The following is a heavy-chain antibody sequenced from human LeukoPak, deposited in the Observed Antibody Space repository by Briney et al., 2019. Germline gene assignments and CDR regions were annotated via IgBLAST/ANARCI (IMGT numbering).Heavy chain of an antibody. D-gene: IGHD3-10*01. CDR1: GFTFSSYG. Sequence: PGRSLRLSCAASGFTFSSYGMHWVRQAPGKGLEWVAVIWYDGSNKYYADSVKGRFTISRDNSKNTLSLQMNSLRAEDTAVYYCAKSRYGSGSYYSPFDYWGQGTLVTVSS. CDR2: IWYDGSNK. J-gene: IGHJ4*02. V-gene: IGHV3-33*06. CDR3: AKSRYGSGSYYSPFDY.